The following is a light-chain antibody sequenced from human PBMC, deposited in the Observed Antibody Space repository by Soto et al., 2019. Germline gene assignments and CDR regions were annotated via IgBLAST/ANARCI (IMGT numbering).Light chain of an antibody. J-gene: IGKJ1*01. CDR1: QSVSSN. V-gene: IGKV3-11*01. CDR3: QQRSNWPPT. Sequence: EVVLTQSPATLSVSPGERATLSCRASQSVSSNLGWYQQKPGQAPRLLIYGASTRAAGIPARFSGSGSGTDFTLTISSLEPEDFAVYYCQQRSNWPPTFGQGTKVDIK. CDR2: GAS.